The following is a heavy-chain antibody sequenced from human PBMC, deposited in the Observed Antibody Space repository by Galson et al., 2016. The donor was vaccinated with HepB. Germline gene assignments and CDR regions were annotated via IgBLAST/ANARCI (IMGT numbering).Heavy chain of an antibody. D-gene: IGHD6-13*01. V-gene: IGHV3-30*04. CDR2: ISYDGRKK. CDR1: GFTFRSYA. Sequence: SLRLSCAASGFTFRSYATHWVRQAPGKGLEWMAVISYDGRKKYYADSVKGRFTISRDNSKNTLYLLMNSLRSEDTAVYYCASFPIAAAPIDFWGQGTLVTVSS. J-gene: IGHJ4*02. CDR3: ASFPIAAAPIDF.